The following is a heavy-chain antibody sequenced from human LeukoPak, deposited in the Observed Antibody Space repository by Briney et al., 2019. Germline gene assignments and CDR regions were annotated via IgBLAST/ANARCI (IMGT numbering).Heavy chain of an antibody. V-gene: IGHV1-2*06. CDR2: INSNSGGT. J-gene: IGHJ4*02. CDR1: GYTFTAYY. CDR3: ARDSDFGVYYFDY. D-gene: IGHD4-17*01. Sequence: ASVKVSCKASGYTFTAYYIHWVRQAPGQGLEWMGRINSNSGGTNYAQKFQGRVTMTRDTPISTAYMELSRLTSDDTAVFYCARDSDFGVYYFDYWGQGALVTVSS.